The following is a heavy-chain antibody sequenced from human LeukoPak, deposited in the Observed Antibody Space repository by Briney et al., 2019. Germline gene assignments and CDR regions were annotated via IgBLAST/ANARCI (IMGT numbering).Heavy chain of an antibody. CDR3: ARPIAAAGTGWYFDL. CDR1: GFTFSSYA. V-gene: IGHV3-21*01. J-gene: IGHJ2*01. Sequence: GGSLRLSCAASGFTFSSYAMSWVRQAPGKGLEWVSSISSSSSYIYYADSVKGRFTISRDNAKNSLYLQMNSLRAEDTAVYYCARPIAAAGTGWYFDLWGRGTLVTVSS. CDR2: ISSSSSYI. D-gene: IGHD6-13*01.